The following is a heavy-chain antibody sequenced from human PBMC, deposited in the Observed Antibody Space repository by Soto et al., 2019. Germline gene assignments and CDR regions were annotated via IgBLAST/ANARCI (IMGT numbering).Heavy chain of an antibody. CDR2: ISGSGGST. D-gene: IGHD6-19*01. J-gene: IGHJ6*02. CDR3: AGRSGCYAAIYYYGMDV. CDR1: GFTFSSYA. V-gene: IGHV3-23*01. Sequence: EVQLLESGGGLVQPGGSLRLSCAASGFTFSSYAMSWVRQAPGKGLEWVSAISGSGGSTYYADSVKGRFTISRDNSKNSLYPQRNTVRTEDTAVYYCAGRSGCYAAIYYYGMDVCGQGTTVTVSS.